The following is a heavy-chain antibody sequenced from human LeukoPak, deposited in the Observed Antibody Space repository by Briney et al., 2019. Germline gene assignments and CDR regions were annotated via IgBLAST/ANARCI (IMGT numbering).Heavy chain of an antibody. Sequence: SETLSLTCSVSGGSVSSSSYYWGWVRQPPGKGLEWIGSFHYSGSTYYNPSPKSRVTISGDTSKNQFSLKLRSVTAADTAVYYCASLVVVVVTASEIDYWGQGTLVTVSS. CDR3: ASLVVVVVTASEIDY. V-gene: IGHV4-39*01. D-gene: IGHD2-21*02. CDR2: FHYSGST. CDR1: GGSVSSSSYY. J-gene: IGHJ4*02.